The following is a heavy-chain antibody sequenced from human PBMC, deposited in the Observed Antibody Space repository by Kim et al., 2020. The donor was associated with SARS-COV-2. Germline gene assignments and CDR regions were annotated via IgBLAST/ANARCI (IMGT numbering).Heavy chain of an antibody. Sequence: SVKVSCKDSGGTFSSYAISWVRQAPGQGLEWMGGIIPIFGTANYEQKFQGRVTITADESTSTAYMELSSLRSEDTDVSYCAGAARGYSHGYWGLDYWGQ. CDR2: IIPIFGTA. CDR1: GGTFSSYA. J-gene: IGHJ4*02. V-gene: IGHV1-69*13. CDR3: AGAARGYSHGYWGLDY. D-gene: IGHD5-18*01.